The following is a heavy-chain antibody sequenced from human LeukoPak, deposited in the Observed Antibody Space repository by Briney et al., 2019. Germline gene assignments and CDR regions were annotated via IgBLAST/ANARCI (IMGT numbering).Heavy chain of an antibody. CDR3: ARHGASGTNLNWFDP. Sequence: SETLSLTCAVYGGSFSEYYWSWIRQPPGKGLEWIGEINHSGSTNYNPSLKSRVTISVDTSKNQFSLKLTSVTAADTGVYYCARHGASGTNLNWFDPWGQGTLVTVSS. CDR2: INHSGST. CDR1: GGSFSEYY. J-gene: IGHJ5*02. D-gene: IGHD1-1*01. V-gene: IGHV4-34*01.